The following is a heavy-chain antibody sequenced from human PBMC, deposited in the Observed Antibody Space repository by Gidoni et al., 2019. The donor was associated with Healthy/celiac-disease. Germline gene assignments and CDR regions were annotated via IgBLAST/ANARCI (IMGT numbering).Heavy chain of an antibody. V-gene: IGHV4-59*01. CDR2: IYYSGST. D-gene: IGHD2-2*01. CDR1: GGSISSYY. J-gene: IGHJ6*02. CDR3: ARDQGLVVVPAEHNYYYYYGMDV. Sequence: QVQLQESGPGLVKPSETLSLTCTVSGGSISSYYLSWIRQPPGKGLEWIGYIYYSGSTNYNPSLKSRVTISVDTSKNQFSLKLSSVTAADTAVYYCARDQGLVVVPAEHNYYYYYGMDVWGQGTTVTVSS.